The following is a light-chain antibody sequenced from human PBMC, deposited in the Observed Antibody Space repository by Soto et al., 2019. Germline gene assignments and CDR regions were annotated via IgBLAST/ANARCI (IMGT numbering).Light chain of an antibody. V-gene: IGLV2-18*02. CDR2: EVI. Sequence: SLLTQPPSVSGSPGQSVTISCTGTSSDVGKYDRVSWYQQPPGTAPKLIIYEVINRPSGVPARFSGSKSGNTASLTISGLQAEDEADYYCSSYMSTSRYVFGAGTRSPS. CDR3: SSYMSTSRYV. J-gene: IGLJ1*01. CDR1: SSDVGKYDR.